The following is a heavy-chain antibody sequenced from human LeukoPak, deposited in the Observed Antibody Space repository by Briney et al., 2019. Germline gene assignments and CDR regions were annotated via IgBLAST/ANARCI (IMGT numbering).Heavy chain of an antibody. CDR2: IQYDGSNK. J-gene: IGHJ5*02. CDR3: AKAQYHLRPRPFDP. CDR1: GFTFGSYG. D-gene: IGHD2-2*01. Sequence: GGSLRLSCAASGFTFGSYGMHWVRQAPGKGLEWVAFIQYDGSNKYYADSVKGRFTISRDNSKNTLYLQMNSLRAEDTAVYYCAKAQYHLRPRPFDPWGQGTLVTVSS. V-gene: IGHV3-30*02.